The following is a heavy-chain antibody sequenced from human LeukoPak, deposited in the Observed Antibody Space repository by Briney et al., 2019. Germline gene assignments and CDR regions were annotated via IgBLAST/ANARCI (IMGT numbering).Heavy chain of an antibody. CDR1: GGSFSGYY. CDR3: ARHPTYSYGIFDY. J-gene: IGHJ4*02. V-gene: IGHV4-34*01. CDR2: INHSGST. D-gene: IGHD5-18*01. Sequence: PSETLSLTCAVYGGSFSGYYWSWIRQPPGKGLEWIGEINHSGSTNYNPSLKSRVTISVDTSKNQFSLKLNSVTAADTAVYYCARHPTYSYGIFDYWGQGTLVTVSS.